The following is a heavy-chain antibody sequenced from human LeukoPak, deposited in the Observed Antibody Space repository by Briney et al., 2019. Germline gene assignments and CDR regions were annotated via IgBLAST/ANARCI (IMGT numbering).Heavy chain of an antibody. D-gene: IGHD3-16*02. V-gene: IGHV3-23*01. CDR3: SRAGSYRFDY. Sequence: GGSLRLSCAASGFTFSSYAMSWVRQAPGKGLEWVSAISGSGGSTYYADSVKGRFIISRDNAKNTLYLQMNSLRAEDTAVYYCSRAGSYRFDYWGQETLVTVSS. CDR2: ISGSGGST. CDR1: GFTFSSYA. J-gene: IGHJ4*02.